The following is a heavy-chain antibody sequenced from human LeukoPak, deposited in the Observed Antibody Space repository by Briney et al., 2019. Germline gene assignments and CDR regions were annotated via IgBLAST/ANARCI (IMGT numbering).Heavy chain of an antibody. CDR3: AKDRFYYDSSGYYCPFDY. CDR1: GFTFSSYG. Sequence: GGSLRLSCAASGFTFSSYGMSWVRQAPGKGLEWVSAIGGSGGSTYYADSVKGRFTISRDNSKNTLYLQMSSLRAEDTAVYYCAKDRFYYDSSGYYCPFDYWGQGTLVTVSS. V-gene: IGHV3-23*01. J-gene: IGHJ4*02. CDR2: IGGSGGST. D-gene: IGHD3-22*01.